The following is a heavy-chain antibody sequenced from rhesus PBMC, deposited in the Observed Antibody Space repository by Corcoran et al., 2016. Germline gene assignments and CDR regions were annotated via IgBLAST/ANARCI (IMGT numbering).Heavy chain of an antibody. CDR3: ARSWAYSSGWYCFDY. Sequence: EVQLVETGGGLVQPGGSLKLSCAASGFTFSSYGMSWVRQAPGKGLEWVAAIISGGGNTNYADSVKGRFTISRDNSKNTLSLQMNSLRAEDTAVYYCARSWAYSSGWYCFDYWGQGVLVTVSS. D-gene: IGHD6-31*01. CDR1: GFTFSSYG. V-gene: IGHV3S5*01. J-gene: IGHJ4*01. CDR2: IISGGGNT.